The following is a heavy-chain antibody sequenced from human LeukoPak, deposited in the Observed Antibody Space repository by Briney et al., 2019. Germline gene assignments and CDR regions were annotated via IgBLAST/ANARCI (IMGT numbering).Heavy chain of an antibody. Sequence: PGGSVRLFRAPSGFTFGNYAMSWVRHARGRGLEWVAAINGGGGNTYHADSVKGRFTISRDNSKNMLFLHLNSLRAEDRAVCYCVKPSPFEMARIYLVYWGQGTRGTVSS. CDR2: INGGGGNT. J-gene: IGHJ4*02. V-gene: IGHV3-23*01. CDR3: VKPSPFEMARIYLVY. D-gene: IGHD5-24*01. CDR1: GFTFGNYA.